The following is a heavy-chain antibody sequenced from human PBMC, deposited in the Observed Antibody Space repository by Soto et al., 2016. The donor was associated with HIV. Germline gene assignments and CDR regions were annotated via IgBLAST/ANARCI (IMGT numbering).Heavy chain of an antibody. CDR3: ARDHRDYYDSSGYYSGIDI. J-gene: IGHJ3*02. Sequence: QVQLVQSGAEVKKPASSVKVSCKASGGTFSGYAISWVRQAPGQGLEWMGGIIPILGIPNYAQKFQGRVTITADKSTSTAYMELSSLRSEDTAVYYCARDHRDYYDSSGYYSGIDIWGQGTMVTGLF. V-gene: IGHV1-69*10. CDR2: IIPILGIP. CDR1: GGTFSGYA. D-gene: IGHD3-22*01.